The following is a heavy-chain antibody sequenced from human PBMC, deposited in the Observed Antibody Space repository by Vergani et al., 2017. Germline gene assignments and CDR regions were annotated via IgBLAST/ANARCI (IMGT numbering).Heavy chain of an antibody. CDR2: ISGNNDDV. V-gene: IGHV3-21*01. Sequence: EVQLVESGGGLVQPGGSLRLSCAASGFTVSSNYMSWVRQAPGKVLEWVSSISGNNDDVYYADSVKGRFTISRDNAKNSLYLDMSSLRAEDTAVYYCVRDVRVSRTWGQGTLVAVSS. CDR1: GFTVSSNY. CDR3: VRDVRVSRT. J-gene: IGHJ3*01.